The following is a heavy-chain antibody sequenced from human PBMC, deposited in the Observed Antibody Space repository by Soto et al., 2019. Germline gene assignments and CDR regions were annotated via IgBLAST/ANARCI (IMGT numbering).Heavy chain of an antibody. CDR3: ARGPDYAGYFDY. CDR1: GGTFSNYA. J-gene: IGHJ4*02. Sequence: SVKVSCKASGGTFSNYAISWVGQAPGQGLEWMGGIILPFGTANYAQKFQGRVTITADESMTTTYMELSGLRSEDTAVYDGARGPDYAGYFDYWGQGTLVTVDS. V-gene: IGHV1-69*13. CDR2: IILPFGTA. D-gene: IGHD4-17*01.